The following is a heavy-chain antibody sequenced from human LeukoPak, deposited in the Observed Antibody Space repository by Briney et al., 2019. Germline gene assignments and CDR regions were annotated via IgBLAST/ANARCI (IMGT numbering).Heavy chain of an antibody. J-gene: IGHJ4*02. CDR1: GYTFTGYY. CDR2: INPNSGGT. D-gene: IGHD3-10*01. Sequence: ASVKVSCKASGYTFTGYYMHWVRQAPGQGLEWMGWINPNSGGTNYAQKFQGRVTMTRDTSISTAYMELSRLRSDDTAVYYCARDPPRYYGSGSYYNSSSSYWGQGTLVTVSS. V-gene: IGHV1-2*02. CDR3: ARDPPRYYGSGSYYNSSSSY.